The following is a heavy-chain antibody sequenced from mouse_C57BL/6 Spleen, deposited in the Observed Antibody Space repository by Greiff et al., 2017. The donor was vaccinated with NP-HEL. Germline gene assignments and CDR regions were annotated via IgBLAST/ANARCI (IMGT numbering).Heavy chain of an antibody. CDR2: IYPGSGST. CDR3: ARSFNLGRDWFAY. V-gene: IGHV1-55*01. Sequence: QVQLQQPGAELVKPGASVKMSCKASGYTFTSYWITWVKQRPGQGLEWIGDIYPGSGSTNYNEKFKSKATLTVDTSSSTAYMQLSSLTSEDSAVYYCARSFNLGRDWFAYWGQGTLVTVSA. J-gene: IGHJ3*01. CDR1: GYTFTSYW. D-gene: IGHD4-1*01.